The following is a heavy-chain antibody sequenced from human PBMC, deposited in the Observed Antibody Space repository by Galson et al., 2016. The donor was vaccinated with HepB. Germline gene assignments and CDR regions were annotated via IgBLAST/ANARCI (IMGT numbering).Heavy chain of an antibody. D-gene: IGHD6-19*01. Sequence: TLPLTCTVSGGSVRSRKYWTWIRQPPGKGLEWIGYVSYSGNPYYNASLKSRASISVDTSKNQISLNLNSVTAADTAVYYCATTDSGWYEGHHWGQGTLVTVSS. CDR3: ATTDSGWYEGHH. V-gene: IGHV4-61*01. CDR1: GGSVRSRKY. J-gene: IGHJ1*01. CDR2: VSYSGNP.